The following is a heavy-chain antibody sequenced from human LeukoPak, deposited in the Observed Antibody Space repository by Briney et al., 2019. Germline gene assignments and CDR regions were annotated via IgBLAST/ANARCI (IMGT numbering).Heavy chain of an antibody. D-gene: IGHD5-24*01. J-gene: IGHJ4*02. CDR3: ARGRWLQGLDY. V-gene: IGHV4-39*01. CDR2: IYYSGST. CDR1: GGSISSSSYY. Sequence: PSETLSLTCTVSGGSISSSSYYWGWIRQPPGKGLEWIGSIYYSGSTYYNPSLKSRVTISVDTSKNQFSLKLSSVTAADTAVYYCARGRWLQGLDYWGQGTLVTVSS.